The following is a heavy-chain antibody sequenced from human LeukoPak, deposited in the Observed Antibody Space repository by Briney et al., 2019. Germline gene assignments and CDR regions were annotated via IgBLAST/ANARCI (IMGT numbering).Heavy chain of an antibody. J-gene: IGHJ5*02. Sequence: SETLSLTCTVSGGSISSGRYYWSWIRQPAGKGLEWIGRIYTSGSTNYNPSLKSRVTISVDTSKNQFSLKLSSVTAADTAVYYCARDDGFLEWPTGFDPWGQGTLVTVSS. CDR1: GGSISSGRYY. V-gene: IGHV4-61*02. CDR2: IYTSGST. D-gene: IGHD3-3*01. CDR3: ARDDGFLEWPTGFDP.